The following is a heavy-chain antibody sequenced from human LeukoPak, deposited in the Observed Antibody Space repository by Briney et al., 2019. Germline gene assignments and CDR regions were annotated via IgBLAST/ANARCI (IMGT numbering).Heavy chain of an antibody. CDR2: INHSGST. CDR1: GGSFSGYY. CDR3: ARISSIIPAAPGWFDP. Sequence: SETLSLTCAVNGGSFSGYYWSWIRQPPGKGLEWIGEINHSGSTNYNPSLKSRVTISVDTSKNQFSLRLSSLTAADTAVYYCARISSIIPAAPGWFDPWGQGTLVTVSS. V-gene: IGHV4-34*01. D-gene: IGHD2-2*01. J-gene: IGHJ5*02.